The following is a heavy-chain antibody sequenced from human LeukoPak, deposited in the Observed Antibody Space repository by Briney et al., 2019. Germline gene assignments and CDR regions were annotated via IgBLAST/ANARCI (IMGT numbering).Heavy chain of an antibody. Sequence: SETLSLTCTVSGGSISSGDYYWSWIRQPPGKGLEWIGYIYYSGSTYYNPSLKSRVTISVDTSKNQFSLKLSSVTAADTAVYYCARVWFVHYYDSSGYYLWSGAESYYFDYWGQGTLVTVSS. J-gene: IGHJ4*02. CDR3: ARVWFVHYYDSSGYYLWSGAESYYFDY. V-gene: IGHV4-30-4*08. CDR2: IYYSGST. D-gene: IGHD3-22*01. CDR1: GGSISSGDYY.